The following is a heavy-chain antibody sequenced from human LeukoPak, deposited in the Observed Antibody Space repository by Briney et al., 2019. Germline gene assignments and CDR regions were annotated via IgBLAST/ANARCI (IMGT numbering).Heavy chain of an antibody. CDR1: GYTFTSYG. CDR3: AREAIIAAALEVGP. Sequence: GASVKVSCKASGYTFTSYGISWVRQAPGQGLEWMGWISAYNGNKNYAQKLQGRVTMTTDTSTSTAYMELRSLRSDDTAVYYCAREAIIAAALEVGPWGQGTLVTVSS. D-gene: IGHD6-13*01. J-gene: IGHJ5*02. V-gene: IGHV1-18*01. CDR2: ISAYNGNK.